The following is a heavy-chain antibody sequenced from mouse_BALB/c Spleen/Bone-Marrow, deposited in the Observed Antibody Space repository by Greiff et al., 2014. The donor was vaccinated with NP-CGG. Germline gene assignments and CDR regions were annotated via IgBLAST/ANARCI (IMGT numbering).Heavy chain of an antibody. J-gene: IGHJ3*01. V-gene: IGHV1-62-2*01. D-gene: IGHD3-2*02. CDR2: FYPGSGSI. Sequence: QVHVKQSGAELVKPGASVKLSCKASGYTFTEYIIHWVKQRSGQGLERIGWFYPGSGSIKYNEKFKDKATLTADKSSSTIYMELSRLTSEDSAVYFCARHEDRLRAWFAYWGQGTLVTVSA. CDR1: GYTFTEYI. CDR3: ARHEDRLRAWFAY.